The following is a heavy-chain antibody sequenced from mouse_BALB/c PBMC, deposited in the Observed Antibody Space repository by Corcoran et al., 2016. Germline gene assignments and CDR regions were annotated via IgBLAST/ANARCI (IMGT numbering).Heavy chain of an antibody. D-gene: IGHD2-10*02. CDR2: IDPANGNT. V-gene: IGHV14-1*02. Sequence: EVQLQQSGAELVRPGALVKLSCTASGFNIKDSYMHWVKQRPEQGLEWIGWIDPANGNTIYDPKFQGKASITADTSSNTAYLQLSSLTSEDTALYYYASSEYCSYVWFAYWGQGTLVTVSA. CDR3: ASSEYCSYVWFAY. CDR1: GFNIKDSY. J-gene: IGHJ3*01.